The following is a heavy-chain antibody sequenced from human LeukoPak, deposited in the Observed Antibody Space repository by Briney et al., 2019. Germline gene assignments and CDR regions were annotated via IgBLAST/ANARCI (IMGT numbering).Heavy chain of an antibody. CDR1: GFTVSSNY. Sequence: GGSLRLSFAASGFTVSSNYMSWVRQAPGKGLEWVSVIYSGGSTYYADSVKGRFTISRDNSKNTLYLQMNSLRAEDTAVYHCARDHYWLEYCSNGVCQDSFDIWGQGTMVTVSS. J-gene: IGHJ3*02. CDR2: IYSGGST. D-gene: IGHD2-8*01. V-gene: IGHV3-66*01. CDR3: ARDHYWLEYCSNGVCQDSFDI.